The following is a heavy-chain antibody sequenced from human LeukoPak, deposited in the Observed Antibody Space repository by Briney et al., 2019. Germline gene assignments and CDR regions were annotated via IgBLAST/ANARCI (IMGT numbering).Heavy chain of an antibody. Sequence: GGSLRLSCAASGFTFSDHYMHWVRQAPGKGLEWVGRTRSKANSYSTEYAASVKARFTISRDDSKNSLYLQMNDLKIEDTAVYYCAGVLDISGYRAPDYCGQRSLVTVSS. J-gene: IGHJ4*01. CDR1: GFTFSDHY. CDR2: TRSKANSYST. CDR3: AGVLDISGYRAPDY. D-gene: IGHD3-22*01. V-gene: IGHV3-72*01.